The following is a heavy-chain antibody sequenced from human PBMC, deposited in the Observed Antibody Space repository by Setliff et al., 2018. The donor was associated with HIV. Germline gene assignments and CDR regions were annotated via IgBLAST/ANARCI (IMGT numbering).Heavy chain of an antibody. CDR3: ARGVTYYDILTGYYDGGHFDY. CDR1: RGTFSSYG. V-gene: IGHV1-69*10. Sequence: SVKVSCKASRGTFSSYGFNWVRQAPGQGLEWMGGIIPIPGIANYAQKFKGRVTITADKSTSTVYMELSSLRSENTAVYYCARGVTYYDILTGYYDGGHFDYWGQGTLVTVSS. CDR2: IIPIPGIA. D-gene: IGHD3-9*01. J-gene: IGHJ4*02.